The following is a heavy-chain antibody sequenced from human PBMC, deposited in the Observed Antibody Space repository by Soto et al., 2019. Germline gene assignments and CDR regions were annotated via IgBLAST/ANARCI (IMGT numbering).Heavy chain of an antibody. CDR3: ARASGRGWYNWFDP. V-gene: IGHV1-69*13. CDR1: GDTFSSHG. D-gene: IGHD6-19*01. Sequence: VASVKVSCKASGDTFSSHGISWVLQAPGQGLEYMGGIIPKFGTTNYAQKFRGRVTITADESTSTAYMEVSSLRYEDTAVYYCARASGRGWYNWFDPWGQGTLVTVSS. CDR2: IIPKFGTT. J-gene: IGHJ5*02.